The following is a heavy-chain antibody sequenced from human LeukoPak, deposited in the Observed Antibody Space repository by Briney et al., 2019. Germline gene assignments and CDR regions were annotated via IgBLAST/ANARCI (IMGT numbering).Heavy chain of an antibody. Sequence: GGSLRLSCAASGFIFSTYPMHWVRQAPGKGLEWVAKIKQYGSEKYYVDSVKGRFTISRDNAKNSLSLQMNSLRAEDTAVYYCARDLFNYYFDYWGQGTLVTVSS. CDR1: GFIFSTYP. CDR3: ARDLFNYYFDY. V-gene: IGHV3-7*01. CDR2: IKQYGSEK. J-gene: IGHJ4*02. D-gene: IGHD5-24*01.